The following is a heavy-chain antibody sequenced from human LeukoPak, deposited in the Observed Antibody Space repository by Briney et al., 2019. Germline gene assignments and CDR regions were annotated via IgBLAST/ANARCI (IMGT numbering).Heavy chain of an antibody. CDR2: ISGSSSPI. CDR1: GFTFSSYA. D-gene: IGHD6-25*01. J-gene: IGHJ5*02. V-gene: IGHV3-48*04. CDR3: AREPAAAGKNWFDP. Sequence: PGGSLRLSCAASGFTFSSYAMHWVRQAPGKGLEWVSYISGSSSPIFYADSVKGRFTISRDNAKNSLYLQMNSLRAEDTAMYYCAREPAAAGKNWFDPWGQGTLVTVSS.